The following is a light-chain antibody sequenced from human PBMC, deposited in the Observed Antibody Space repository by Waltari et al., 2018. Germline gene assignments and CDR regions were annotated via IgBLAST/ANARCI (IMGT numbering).Light chain of an antibody. Sequence: QSALTQPASVSGSPGQSITISCTGTSRHVGGSNYVSWYQQHPGKAPKLMIYEVSNRPSGVSNRFSGSKSGNTASLTISGLQAEDEADYYCSSYTSSSTRVFGTGTKVTVL. CDR1: SRHVGGSNY. CDR2: EVS. J-gene: IGLJ1*01. V-gene: IGLV2-14*01. CDR3: SSYTSSSTRV.